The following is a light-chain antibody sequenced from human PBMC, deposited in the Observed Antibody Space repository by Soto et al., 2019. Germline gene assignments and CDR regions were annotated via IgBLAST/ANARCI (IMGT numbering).Light chain of an antibody. CDR2: EVN. Sequence: QSALTQPASVSGSPGQSITISCTGTSRDIGGYNYVSWYQQHPGKAPKLMIYEVNYRPSGVSNRFSGSKSGNTASLTISGLQAEDEADYYCSAYTSSDTGVFGTGTKLTVL. J-gene: IGLJ1*01. CDR1: SRDIGGYNY. CDR3: SAYTSSDTGV. V-gene: IGLV2-14*01.